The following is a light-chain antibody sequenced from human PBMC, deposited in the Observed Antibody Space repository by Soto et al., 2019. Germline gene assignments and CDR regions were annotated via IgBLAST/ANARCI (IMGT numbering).Light chain of an antibody. CDR3: QQYFSSPYT. V-gene: IGKV4-1*01. J-gene: IGKJ2*01. CDR1: QSVLYSSNNKNY. Sequence: DIVMTQSPDSLAVSLGERATINCKSSQSVLYSSNNKNYLAWYQQRPGQSPKLLIYWASTRESVVPDRFSVSGSGTDFTLTISSLQAEEVAVYYCQQYFSSPYTFGQGTKLEIK. CDR2: WAS.